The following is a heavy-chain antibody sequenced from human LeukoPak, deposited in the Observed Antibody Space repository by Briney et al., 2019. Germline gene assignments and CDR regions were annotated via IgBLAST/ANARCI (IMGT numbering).Heavy chain of an antibody. CDR1: GGSISSSSYY. CDR2: IYYSGST. CDR3: ARYYYDTAGY. J-gene: IGHJ4*02. V-gene: IGHV4-39*01. D-gene: IGHD3-22*01. Sequence: SETLSLTCTVSGGSISSSSYYWGWIRQPPGKGLEWIGSIYYSGSTYYNPSLKSRVTISVDTSKNQFSLKLSSVTAADTAVYYCARYYYDTAGYWGQGTLVTVSS.